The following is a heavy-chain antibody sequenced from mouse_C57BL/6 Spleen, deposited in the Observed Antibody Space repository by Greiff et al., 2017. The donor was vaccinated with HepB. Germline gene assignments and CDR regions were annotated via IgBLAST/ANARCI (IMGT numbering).Heavy chain of an antibody. CDR1: GYTFTDYE. CDR2: IDPETGGT. D-gene: IGHD2-4*01. Sequence: QVQLQQSGAELVRPGASVTLSCKASGYTFTDYEMHWVKQTPVHGLEWIGAIDPETGGTAYNQKFKGKAILTADKSSSTAYMELRSLTSEDSAVYYCTSPYDYDDVKDSIDYWGQGTSVTVSS. CDR3: TSPYDYDDVKDSIDY. J-gene: IGHJ4*01. V-gene: IGHV1-15*01.